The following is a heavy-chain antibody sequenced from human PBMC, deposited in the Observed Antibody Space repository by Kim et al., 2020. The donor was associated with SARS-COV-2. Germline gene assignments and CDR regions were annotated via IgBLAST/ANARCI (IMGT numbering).Heavy chain of an antibody. CDR2: INTKKGDT. CDR1: GDTSSTSG. V-gene: IGHV1-18*01. D-gene: IGHD3-16*01. CDR3: VRGTWGDVNDY. J-gene: IGHJ4*02. Sequence: ASVKVSYKTSGDTSSTSGFSWVRQAPGQGLEWMGWINTKKGDTNYVQKFQDRVTMTTDSSTTAAYMESRSLKSDDTAVYYCVRGTWGDVNDYWGQGTLVT.